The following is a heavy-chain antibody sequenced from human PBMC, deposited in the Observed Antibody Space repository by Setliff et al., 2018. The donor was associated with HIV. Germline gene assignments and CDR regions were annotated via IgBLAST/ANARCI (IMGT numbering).Heavy chain of an antibody. CDR3: AGAVGASYATPYLDY. D-gene: IGHD1-26*01. J-gene: IGHJ4*02. CDR2: MYSSGNS. CDR1: GDSVSGYY. Sequence: SETLSLTCGVSGDSVSGYYWIWIRQSPGKGLEWIGYMYSSGNSNYNPSLKSRVTVSVDTSNNQVSLYLSSVTAADTAVYHCAGAVGASYATPYLDYWGRGTLVTVSS. V-gene: IGHV4-59*02.